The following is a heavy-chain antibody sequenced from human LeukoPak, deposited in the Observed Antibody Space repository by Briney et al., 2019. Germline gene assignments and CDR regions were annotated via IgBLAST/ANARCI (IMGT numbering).Heavy chain of an antibody. CDR2: TYYRSKWYN. CDR1: GDSVSTNSAA. V-gene: IGHV6-1*01. D-gene: IGHD6-19*01. CDR3: ARGITGVGYYFDY. Sequence: SQTLSLTCAISGDSVSTNSAAWNRIRQSPSRGLEWLGRTYYRSKWYNDYAVSVKSRITINPDTSKNQFSLQLNSVTPEDTAVYYCARGITGVGYYFDYWGQGTLVTVSA. J-gene: IGHJ4*02.